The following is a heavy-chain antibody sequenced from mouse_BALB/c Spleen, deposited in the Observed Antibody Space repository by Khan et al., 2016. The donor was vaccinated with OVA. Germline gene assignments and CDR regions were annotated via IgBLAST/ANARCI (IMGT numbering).Heavy chain of an antibody. CDR3: ARHPYFYCTMAY. CDR1: GYTFTSFG. V-gene: IGHV9-3-1*01. Sequence: QIQLVQSGPELKKPGETVKISCKASGYTFTSFGMNWVKQAPGKGLEWMGWITTYTGEPPYADDFKGRFAFSLETSASTAYLQINNLKNEYTATYCCARHPYFYCTMAYWGQGTSVTVSS. J-gene: IGHJ4*01. CDR2: ITTYTGEP. D-gene: IGHD2-10*01.